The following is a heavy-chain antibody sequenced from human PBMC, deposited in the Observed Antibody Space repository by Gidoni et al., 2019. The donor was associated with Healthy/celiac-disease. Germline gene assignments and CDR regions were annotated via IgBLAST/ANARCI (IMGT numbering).Heavy chain of an antibody. D-gene: IGHD3-22*01. V-gene: IGHV3-73*02. CDR3: TRHLEYYDSSGYYYVAFDI. CDR2: IRSKANSYAT. Sequence: EVQLVESGGGLVQPGGSLKLSCAASGFTFSGSAMHWVRQASGKGLEWVGRIRSKANSYATAYAASVKGRFTISRDDSKNTAYLQMNSLKTEDTAVYYCTRHLEYYDSSGYYYVAFDIWGQGTMVTVSS. CDR1: GFTFSGSA. J-gene: IGHJ3*02.